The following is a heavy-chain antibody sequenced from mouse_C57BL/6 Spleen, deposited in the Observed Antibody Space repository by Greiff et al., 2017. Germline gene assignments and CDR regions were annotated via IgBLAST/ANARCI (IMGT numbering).Heavy chain of an antibody. Sequence: VQLKESEGGLVQPGSSMKLSCTASGFTFSDYYMAWVRQVPEKGLEWVANINYDGSSTYYLDSLKSRFIISRDNAKNILYLQMSSLKSEDTATYYCARAGYGGLFAYWGQGTLVTVSA. J-gene: IGHJ3*01. CDR2: INYDGSST. CDR3: ARAGYGGLFAY. D-gene: IGHD2-2*01. V-gene: IGHV5-16*01. CDR1: GFTFSDYY.